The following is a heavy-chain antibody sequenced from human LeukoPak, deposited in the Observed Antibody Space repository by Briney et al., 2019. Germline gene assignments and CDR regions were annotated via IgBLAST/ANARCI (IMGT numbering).Heavy chain of an antibody. CDR2: ISAYNGNT. D-gene: IGHD6-19*01. CDR1: GYTFTSYG. J-gene: IGHJ4*02. V-gene: IGHV1-18*01. CDR3: ATLPKIAVAGMGLFDY. Sequence: EASVKVSCKASGYTFTSYGISWVRQAPGQGLEWMGWISAYNGNTNYAQKLQGRVTMTTDTSTSTAYMELRSLRSDDTAVYYCATLPKIAVAGMGLFDYWGQGTLVTVSS.